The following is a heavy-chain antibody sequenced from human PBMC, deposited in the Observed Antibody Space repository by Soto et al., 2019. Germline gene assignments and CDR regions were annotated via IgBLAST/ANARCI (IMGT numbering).Heavy chain of an antibody. CDR1: GGSITGTYYY. CDR2: MHYNGRT. Sequence: QLQLQESGPGLVKPSETLSLTCTVSGGSITGTYYYWGWIRQSPGKGLESIGSMHYNGRTYYNPSLQGRVTVSVDTSKSQFSLRLVSVTAADTAVYFCARHGSGTYSPIEYWGQGNLVTVSS. J-gene: IGHJ4*02. D-gene: IGHD3-10*01. CDR3: ARHGSGTYSPIEY. V-gene: IGHV4-39*01.